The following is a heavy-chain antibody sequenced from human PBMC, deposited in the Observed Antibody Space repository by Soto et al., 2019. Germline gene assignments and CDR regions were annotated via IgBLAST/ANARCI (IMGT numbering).Heavy chain of an antibody. CDR1: GDTFISYS. Sequence: SVNVSCKSAGDTFISYSISWVRQAPGQGLECMGGIIPIFGTANYAQKFQGRVTITADKSTSTAYMELSSLRSEDTAVYYCARMSRIADTTFDPWGQGTLVTVSS. D-gene: IGHD6-13*01. CDR2: IIPIFGTA. CDR3: ARMSRIADTTFDP. V-gene: IGHV1-69*06. J-gene: IGHJ5*02.